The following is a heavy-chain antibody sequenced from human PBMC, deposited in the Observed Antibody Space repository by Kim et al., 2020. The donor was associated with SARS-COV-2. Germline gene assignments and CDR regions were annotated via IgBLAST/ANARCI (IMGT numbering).Heavy chain of an antibody. CDR1: GFSFGDYA. CDR2: IRSKVYGGTS. D-gene: IGHD4-17*01. CDR3: TRGTLDDMVTTVPSLFDY. Sequence: GGSLRLSCTASGFSFGDYAMNWVRQAPGKGLEWVASIRSKVYGGTSEYAASVEGRFTISREDSKSTAYLQMSSLKTEDTAIYYCTRGTLDDMVTTVPSLFDYWGRGTLVTVSS. J-gene: IGHJ4*02. V-gene: IGHV3-49*04.